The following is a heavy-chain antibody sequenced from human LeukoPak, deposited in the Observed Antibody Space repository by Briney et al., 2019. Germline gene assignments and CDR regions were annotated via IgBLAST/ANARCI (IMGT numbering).Heavy chain of an antibody. D-gene: IGHD6-19*01. Sequence: SETLSLTCAVYGGSFSGYYWSWIRQPPGKGLEWIGEINHSGSTNYNPSLKSRVTISVDTSKNQFSLKLSSVTAADTAVYYCARGRAEWLAPDFDYWGQGTLVTVSS. CDR2: INHSGST. J-gene: IGHJ4*02. V-gene: IGHV4-34*01. CDR1: GGSFSGYY. CDR3: ARGRAEWLAPDFDY.